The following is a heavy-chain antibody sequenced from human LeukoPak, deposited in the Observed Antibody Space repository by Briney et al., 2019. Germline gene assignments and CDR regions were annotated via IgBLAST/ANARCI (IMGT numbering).Heavy chain of an antibody. D-gene: IGHD5-18*01. J-gene: IGHJ5*02. V-gene: IGHV1-2*02. CDR2: INPNSGGT. CDR3: ARALRGYSYGFLGKNWFDP. Sequence: ASVKVSCKASGYTFTGYYMHWVRQAPGQGLEWMGWINPNSGGTNYAQKFQGRVTMTRDTSISTAYMELSRLRSDDTAVYYCARALRGYSYGFLGKNWFDPWGQGTLVTVSS. CDR1: GYTFTGYY.